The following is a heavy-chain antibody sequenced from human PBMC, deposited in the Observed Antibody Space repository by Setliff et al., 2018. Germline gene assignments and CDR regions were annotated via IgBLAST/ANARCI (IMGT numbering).Heavy chain of an antibody. V-gene: IGHV5-51*01. J-gene: IGHJ4*02. D-gene: IGHD5-12*01. CDR3: ARHRVGNSGYAIPILDF. Sequence: PGESLKFSCKPSGYSFTDCWIAWVRQMPGKGLEWMGIIYPSNSNIKYSPSFEAQITFSVDKSITTAYLQWSSLKASDTAIYYCARHRVGNSGYAIPILDFWGQGALVTVSS. CDR1: GYSFTDCW. CDR2: IYPSNSNI.